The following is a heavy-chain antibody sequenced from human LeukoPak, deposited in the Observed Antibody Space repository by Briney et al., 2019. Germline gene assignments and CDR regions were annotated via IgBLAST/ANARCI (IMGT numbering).Heavy chain of an antibody. Sequence: PGGSLRLSCAASGFTFSSYAMTWVRQAPGKGLEWVANIKQDGSEKYYVDSVKGRFTISRDNAKNSLYLQMNSLRAEDTAVYYCASSRLYQLLSPTDYWGQGTLVTVSS. CDR2: IKQDGSEK. V-gene: IGHV3-7*01. CDR1: GFTFSSYA. D-gene: IGHD2-2*01. CDR3: ASSRLYQLLSPTDY. J-gene: IGHJ4*02.